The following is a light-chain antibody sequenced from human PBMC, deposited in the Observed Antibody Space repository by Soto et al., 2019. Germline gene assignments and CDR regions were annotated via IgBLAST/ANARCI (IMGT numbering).Light chain of an antibody. Sequence: DIVMTQSPATLAVSLGERATPDCRSSQSVLYSLNNRNHLAWYQKKPGQPPRLLVYWASTRESGVPDRFSGSGSGTDVSLTISSLQAEDVAVYYCQQYYRSPLSFGGGTRVEIK. V-gene: IGKV4-1*01. CDR1: QSVLYSLNNRNH. CDR2: WAS. CDR3: QQYYRSPLS. J-gene: IGKJ4*01.